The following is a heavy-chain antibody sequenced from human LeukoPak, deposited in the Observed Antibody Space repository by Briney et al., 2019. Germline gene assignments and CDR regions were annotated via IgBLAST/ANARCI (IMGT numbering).Heavy chain of an antibody. CDR3: ARHPNPIVVVPADRATYYFDY. Sequence: PSQTLSLTCTVSGGSISSGDYYWGWLRQPPGKGLDRIGYIYYSGSTYYNPYLKSRVTISVVSSKNQFSLKLSSVTAADTAVYYCARHPNPIVVVPADRATYYFDYWGQGTLVTVSS. CDR2: IYYSGST. D-gene: IGHD2-2*01. J-gene: IGHJ4*02. V-gene: IGHV4-30-4*08. CDR1: GGSISSGDYY.